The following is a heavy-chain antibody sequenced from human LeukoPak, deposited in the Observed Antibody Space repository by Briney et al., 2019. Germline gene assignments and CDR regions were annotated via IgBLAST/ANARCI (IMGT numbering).Heavy chain of an antibody. J-gene: IGHJ4*02. Sequence: GASVKDSCKASGYTFTGYYMHWVRQAPGQGLEWMGRINPNSGGTNYAQKFQGRVTMTRDTSISTAYMELSSLRSEDTAVYYCARAPFRTPMTNFDYWGQGTLVTVSS. D-gene: IGHD2-15*01. CDR3: ARAPFRTPMTNFDY. V-gene: IGHV1-2*06. CDR2: INPNSGGT. CDR1: GYTFTGYY.